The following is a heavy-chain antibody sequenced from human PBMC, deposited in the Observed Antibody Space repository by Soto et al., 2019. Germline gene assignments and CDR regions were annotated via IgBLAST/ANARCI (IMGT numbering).Heavy chain of an antibody. Sequence: XSVKVSFKASGYMLTGYYIHWVRQAPGQGLEWMGWINPKSGGTKYAEKFQGRVSMTGDTSITTAYLELSSLTSDDTAVYYCATDRVAFDMWGQGTKVTVSS. CDR1: GYMLTGYY. D-gene: IGHD3-22*01. CDR3: ATDRVAFDM. J-gene: IGHJ3*02. CDR2: INPKSGGT. V-gene: IGHV1-2*02.